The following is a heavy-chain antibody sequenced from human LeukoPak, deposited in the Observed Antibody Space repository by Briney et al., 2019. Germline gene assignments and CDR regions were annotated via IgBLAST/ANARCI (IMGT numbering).Heavy chain of an antibody. CDR2: IYYSGRT. V-gene: IGHV4-39*01. J-gene: IGHJ4*02. D-gene: IGHD6-13*01. Sequence: SETLSLTCTVSAGSISSSSYFWGWIRQPPGKGPEWIGNIYYSGRTYYNPSLKSRVTISVDTSKNQFSLKLSSVTAADTAVYYCASLDPLRLDQHLVPPLDYWGQRTLVTLPP. CDR1: AGSISSSSYF. CDR3: ASLDPLRLDQHLVPPLDY.